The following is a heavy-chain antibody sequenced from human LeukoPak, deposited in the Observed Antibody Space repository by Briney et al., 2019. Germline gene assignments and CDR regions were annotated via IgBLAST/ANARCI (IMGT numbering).Heavy chain of an antibody. J-gene: IGHJ4*02. V-gene: IGHV1-2*02. Sequence: ASVKVSCKASGYTFTGYYIHWVRQAPGPGLEWMGWINPNSGGTNYAQKFQGRVTMTRDTSIRTAYMELSRLRSDDTAMYYCARYYIEGRCFDYWGQGTLVTVSS. CDR2: INPNSGGT. D-gene: IGHD3-10*01. CDR3: ARYYIEGRCFDY. CDR1: GYTFTGYY.